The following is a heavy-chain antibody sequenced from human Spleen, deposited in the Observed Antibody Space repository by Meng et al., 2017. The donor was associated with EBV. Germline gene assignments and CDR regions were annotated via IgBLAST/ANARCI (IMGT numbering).Heavy chain of an antibody. V-gene: IGHV1-69*01. CDR2: IIPIFGRA. CDR3: ASGDNGAYQALEY. D-gene: IGHD4-17*01. Sequence: QVQLVKSGAEVKKPGASVKLSCKASGGTFSNFAITWVRQAPGQGLEWMGGIIPIFGRALYAQKFQGRATISAGGSTSTAFLDLSSLRSDDTGVYYCASGDNGAYQALEYWGQGTLVTVSS. CDR1: GGTFSNFA. J-gene: IGHJ4*02.